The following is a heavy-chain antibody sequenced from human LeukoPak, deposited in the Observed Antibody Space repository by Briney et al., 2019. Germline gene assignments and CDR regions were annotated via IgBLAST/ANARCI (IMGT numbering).Heavy chain of an antibody. CDR2: MNPNSGNT. CDR1: GYSFTSYD. Sequence: ASVKVSCKASGYSFTSYDINWVRQATGQGLEWVGSMNPNSGNTDYAQKLQGRITLTRSTSITTAYMELSSLRSEDTAVHYCARGDYWGQGTLVTVPS. J-gene: IGHJ4*02. CDR3: ARGDY. V-gene: IGHV1-8*01.